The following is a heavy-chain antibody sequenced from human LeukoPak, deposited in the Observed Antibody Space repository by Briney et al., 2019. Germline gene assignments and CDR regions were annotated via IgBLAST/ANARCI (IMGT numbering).Heavy chain of an antibody. CDR2: IYHSGST. V-gene: IGHV4-4*02. CDR3: ASGLYGSGRAWAFDI. J-gene: IGHJ3*02. Sequence: SETLSLTCAVSGDSISSSHWWSLVRQPPGKGLEWIGEIYHSGSTNYNPSPKSRVTILVDKSRNQFSLKLSSVSAADTAVYYCASGLYGSGRAWAFDIWGQGTMVTVSS. CDR1: GDSISSSHW. D-gene: IGHD3-10*01.